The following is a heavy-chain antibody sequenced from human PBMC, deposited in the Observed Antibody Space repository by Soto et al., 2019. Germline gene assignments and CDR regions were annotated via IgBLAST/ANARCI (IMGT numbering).Heavy chain of an antibody. Sequence: KTSETLSLTCTVSGGSISSGDYYWSWIRQPPGKGLEWIGYIYYSGSTYYNSSLKSRVTISVDTSKNQFSLKLSSVTAADTAVYYCARAGGTSWTLWYFDYWGQGTLVTVSS. J-gene: IGHJ4*02. V-gene: IGHV4-30-4*01. CDR3: ARAGGTSWTLWYFDY. CDR2: IYYSGST. D-gene: IGHD2-2*01. CDR1: GGSISSGDYY.